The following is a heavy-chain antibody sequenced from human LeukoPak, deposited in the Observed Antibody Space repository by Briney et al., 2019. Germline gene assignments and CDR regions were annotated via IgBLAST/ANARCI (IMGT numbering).Heavy chain of an antibody. CDR3: ARRGRIFGVVIIGYFDY. Sequence: GGSLRLSCAASGFTVSNNYMTWVRQAPGKGLEWVSVIYSGNRTKHADSVKGRFIISRDNSKNTLLFQMNSLRAEDTAVYYCARRGRIFGVVIIGYFDYWGQGTLVTVSS. CDR2: IYSGNRT. J-gene: IGHJ4*02. V-gene: IGHV3-66*01. D-gene: IGHD3-3*01. CDR1: GFTVSNNY.